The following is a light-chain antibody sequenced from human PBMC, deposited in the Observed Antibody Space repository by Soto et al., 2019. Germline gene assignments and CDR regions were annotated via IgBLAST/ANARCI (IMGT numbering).Light chain of an antibody. CDR1: SSDVGRYIL. V-gene: IGLV2-23*01. Sequence: QSALTQPASVSGSPGQSITISCTGPSSDVGRYILVSWYQQHPGQAPKLIIYDGIKRPSGVSNRFSGSQSGNTASLTISGLQAEGEADYYCCSYADSRASPYVFGTGTKLTVL. J-gene: IGLJ1*01. CDR3: CSYADSRASPYV. CDR2: DGI.